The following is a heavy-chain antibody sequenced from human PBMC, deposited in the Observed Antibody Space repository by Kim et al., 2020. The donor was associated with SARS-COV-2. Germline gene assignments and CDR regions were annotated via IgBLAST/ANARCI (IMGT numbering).Heavy chain of an antibody. J-gene: IGHJ5*02. CDR1: GGSISSSSYY. D-gene: IGHD3-10*01. V-gene: IGHV4-39*01. CDR3: ANGSGRKISRFDP. Sequence: SETLSLTCTVSGGSISSSSYYWGWIRQPPGKGLEWIGSIYYSGSTYYNPSLKSRVTISVDTSKNQFSLKLSSVTAADTAVYYCANGSGRKISRFDPWGQGTLVTVSS. CDR2: IYYSGST.